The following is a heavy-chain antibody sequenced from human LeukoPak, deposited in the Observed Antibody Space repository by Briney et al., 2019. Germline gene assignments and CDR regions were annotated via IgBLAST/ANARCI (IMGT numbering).Heavy chain of an antibody. V-gene: IGHV7-4-1*02. CDR3: ARDPRYCTSGVCFNTDV. D-gene: IGHD2-8*01. CDR1: GGTFSSFA. CDR2: INTNTGNP. J-gene: IGHJ6*03. Sequence: GSSVKVSCKASGGTFSSFAINWVRQAPGQGREWMGWINTNTGNPTYAQGFTGRFVFSLDTSVSTAYLQISSLKAEDTAVYYCARDPRYCTSGVCFNTDVWGKGTTVTVSS.